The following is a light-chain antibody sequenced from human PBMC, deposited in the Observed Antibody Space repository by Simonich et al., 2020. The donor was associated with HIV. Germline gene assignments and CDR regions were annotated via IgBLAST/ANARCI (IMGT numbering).Light chain of an antibody. V-gene: IGKV3-15*01. J-gene: IGKJ2*01. CDR3: QQYYNWPRT. CDR2: GAS. Sequence: EVVMTQSPATLSVSPAERATLSCRASQSVSSNLAWYQQMPVQAPRLLIYGASTRATGIPARFRGSGSGTGFTLTISSLQSEDFAVYYCQQYYNWPRTFGQGTKLEI. CDR1: QSVSSN.